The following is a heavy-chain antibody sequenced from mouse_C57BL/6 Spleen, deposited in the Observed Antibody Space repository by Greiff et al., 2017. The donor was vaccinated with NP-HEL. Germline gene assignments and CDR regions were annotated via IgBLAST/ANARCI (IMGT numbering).Heavy chain of an antibody. J-gene: IGHJ4*01. CDR3: ARYGEFYAMDY. CDR1: GFTFTDYY. V-gene: IGHV7-3*01. Sequence: EVKVEESGGGLVQPGGSLSLSCAASGFTFTDYYMSWVRQPPGKALEWLGFIRNKANGYTTEYSASVKGRFTISRDNSQSILYLQMNALRAEDSATYYCARYGEFYAMDYWGQGTSVTVSS. CDR2: IRNKANGYTT.